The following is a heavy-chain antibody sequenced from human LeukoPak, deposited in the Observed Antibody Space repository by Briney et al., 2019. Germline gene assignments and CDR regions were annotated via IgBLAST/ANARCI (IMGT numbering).Heavy chain of an antibody. CDR2: ISAYKGQT. J-gene: IGHJ5*02. V-gene: IGHV1-18*01. CDR1: GYTFSSYG. CDR3: ARDFTPYCSSTSCSWFDP. D-gene: IGHD2-2*01. Sequence: ASVKVSCKASGYTFSSYGISWVRQAPGQGLEWMGWISAYKGQTIYAQKLQGRVTTTTDTSTSTAYMELRSLTSDDTAVYYCARDFTPYCSSTSCSWFDPWGQGTLVTVSS.